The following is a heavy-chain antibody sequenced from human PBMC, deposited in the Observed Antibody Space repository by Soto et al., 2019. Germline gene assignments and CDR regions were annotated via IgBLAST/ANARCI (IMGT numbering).Heavy chain of an antibody. V-gene: IGHV5-51*01. CDR2: IYPGDSDT. CDR1: GYSFATYW. J-gene: IGHJ6*02. D-gene: IGHD3-10*01. Sequence: PGESLTISCKGSGYSFATYWIGWVRQMPGKGLEWMGIIYPGDSDTRYSPSFQGQVTISADKSISTAYLQWSSLKASDTAMYYCAGGGVRGVITRTRDYYGMDVWGQGTTVTVSS. CDR3: AGGGVRGVITRTRDYYGMDV.